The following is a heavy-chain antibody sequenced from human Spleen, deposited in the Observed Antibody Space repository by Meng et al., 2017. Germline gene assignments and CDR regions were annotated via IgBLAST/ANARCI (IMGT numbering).Heavy chain of an antibody. CDR1: GGSISSSSYY. Sequence: SETLSLTCTVSGGSISSSSYYWGWIRQPPGKGLEWIGSIYYSGSTYYNPSLKSQVTISVDTSKNQFSLKLSSVTAADTAVYYCARASRRSGIPRGIDYWGQGTLVTVSS. J-gene: IGHJ4*02. D-gene: IGHD1-26*01. V-gene: IGHV4-39*07. CDR2: IYYSGST. CDR3: ARASRRSGIPRGIDY.